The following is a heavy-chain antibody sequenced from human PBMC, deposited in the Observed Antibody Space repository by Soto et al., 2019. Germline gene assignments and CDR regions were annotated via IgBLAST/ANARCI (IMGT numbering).Heavy chain of an antibody. D-gene: IGHD4-4*01. J-gene: IGHJ6*02. V-gene: IGHV4-59*01. CDR2: IYYSGST. Sequence: PSETLSLTCTVSNGSISSYYWSWIRQPPGKGLEWIGSIYYSGSTNYNPSLKSRVTISVDTSKNQFSLKLSSVTAADTAMYYCARHISNFRYYYYAMDVWGQGTTVTVSS. CDR1: NGSISSYY. CDR3: ARHISNFRYYYYAMDV.